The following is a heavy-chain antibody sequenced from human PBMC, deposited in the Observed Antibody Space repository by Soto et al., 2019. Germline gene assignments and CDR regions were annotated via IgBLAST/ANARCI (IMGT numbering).Heavy chain of an antibody. D-gene: IGHD1-7*01. CDR2: INPSGGST. CDR3: ATFKLEMDYYYYGMDV. J-gene: IGHJ6*02. V-gene: IGHV1-46*01. CDR1: GYTFTSYY. Sequence: AASVKVSCKASGYTFTSYYMHWVRQAPGQGLEWMGIINPSGGSTSYAQKFQGRVTMTRDTSTSTVYMELSSLRSEDTAVYYCATFKLEMDYYYYGMDVWGQGTTVTVSS.